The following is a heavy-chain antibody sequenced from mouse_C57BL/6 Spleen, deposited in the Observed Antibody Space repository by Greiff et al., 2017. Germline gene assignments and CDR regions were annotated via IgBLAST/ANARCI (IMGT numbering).Heavy chain of an antibody. CDR2: INPNNGGT. D-gene: IGHD2-4*01. J-gene: IGHJ3*01. CDR3: ARWGPIYYDYDWFAY. CDR1: GYTFTDYY. V-gene: IGHV1-26*01. Sequence: EVQLQQSGPELVKPGASVKISCKASGYTFTDYYMNWVKQSHGKSLEWIGDINPNNGGTSYNQKFKGKATLTVDKSSSTAYMELRSLTSEDAAVYYCARWGPIYYDYDWFAYWGQGTLVTVSA.